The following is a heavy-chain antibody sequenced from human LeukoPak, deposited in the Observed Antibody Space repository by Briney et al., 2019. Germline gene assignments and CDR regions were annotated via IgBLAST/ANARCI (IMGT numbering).Heavy chain of an antibody. J-gene: IGHJ3*02. CDR3: AKDIEGAFDI. V-gene: IGHV3-9*01. CDR2: ISWNSGSI. Sequence: GGSLRLSCAASGFIFDDYAMHWVRQAPGKGLEWVSGISWNSGSIGYADSVKGRFTISRDNAKNSLYLQMNSLRAEDTALYYCAKDIEGAFDIWGQGTMVTVSS. CDR1: GFIFDDYA.